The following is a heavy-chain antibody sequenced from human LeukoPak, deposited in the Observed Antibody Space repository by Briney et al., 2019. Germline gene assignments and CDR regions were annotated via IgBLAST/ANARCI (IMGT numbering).Heavy chain of an antibody. Sequence: GGSLRLSCAASGFTFSSYAMSWVRLAPGKGLEWVSAISGGGGSTYYADSVKGRFTISRDNSKNTLYLQMNSLRAEDTAVYYCAKIFQSSSWFDLDYWGQGTLVTVSS. J-gene: IGHJ4*02. CDR2: ISGGGGST. CDR1: GFTFSSYA. V-gene: IGHV3-23*01. CDR3: AKIFQSSSWFDLDY. D-gene: IGHD6-13*01.